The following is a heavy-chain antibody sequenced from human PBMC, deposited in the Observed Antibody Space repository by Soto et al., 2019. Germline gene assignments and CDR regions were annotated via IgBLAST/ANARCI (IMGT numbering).Heavy chain of an antibody. D-gene: IGHD3-16*01. CDR3: FLGPYMDV. Sequence: GGSLGLSCTASGLTFRGFWMSWVRQAPGKGLEWVANIKEDGVEKYYVDSVRGRFTISRDDAKNSLYLQMNSLRAEDTAVYYRFLGPYMDVWGKGTTVTVSS. CDR2: IKEDGVEK. CDR1: GLTFRGFW. J-gene: IGHJ6*03. V-gene: IGHV3-7*01.